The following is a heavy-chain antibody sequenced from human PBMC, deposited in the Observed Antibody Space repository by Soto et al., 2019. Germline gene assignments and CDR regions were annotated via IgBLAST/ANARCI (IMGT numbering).Heavy chain of an antibody. CDR3: ARGPGGFGEFSLDY. Sequence: QVQLQEWGPGLVKPSETLSLTCTVSGGSITTYYWCWIRQTAGKGLEWIGRIYSSGSTNYTPSLSRRVTVSLDMSKNQFSLNLSSVAAAVSAVYYCARGPGGFGEFSLDYWGQGTLVTVAS. CDR1: GGSITTYY. J-gene: IGHJ4*02. CDR2: IYSSGST. D-gene: IGHD3-10*01. V-gene: IGHV4-4*07.